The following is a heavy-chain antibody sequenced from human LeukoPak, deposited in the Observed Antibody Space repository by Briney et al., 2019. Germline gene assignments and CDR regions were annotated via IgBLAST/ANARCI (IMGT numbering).Heavy chain of an antibody. J-gene: IGHJ1*01. CDR1: GYIFSTYG. V-gene: IGHV1-2*02. D-gene: IGHD6-13*01. CDR2: INPNSGGT. Sequence: ASVKVSCKASGYIFSTYGISWVRQAPGQGLEWMGWINPNSGGTNYAQKFQGRVTMTRDTSISTAYMELSRLRSDDTAVYYCAREGSSWENTEYFQHWGQGTLVTVSS. CDR3: AREGSSWENTEYFQH.